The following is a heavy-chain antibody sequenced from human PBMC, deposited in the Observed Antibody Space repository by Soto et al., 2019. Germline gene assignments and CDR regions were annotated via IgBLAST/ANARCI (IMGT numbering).Heavy chain of an antibody. D-gene: IGHD6-6*01. Sequence: PGGSLRLSCAATGFTFSSYAMSWVRQAPGKGLEWVSAISGSGGSTYYADSVKGRFTISRDNSKNTLYLQMNSLRAEDTAVYYCAKDGSSSSFFSLSNYFDYWGQGTLVTVSS. CDR3: AKDGSSSSFFSLSNYFDY. CDR2: ISGSGGST. V-gene: IGHV3-23*01. J-gene: IGHJ4*02. CDR1: GFTFSSYA.